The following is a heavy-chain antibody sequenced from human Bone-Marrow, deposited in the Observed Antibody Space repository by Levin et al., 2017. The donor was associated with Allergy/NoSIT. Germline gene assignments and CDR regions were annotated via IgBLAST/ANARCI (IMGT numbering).Heavy chain of an antibody. CDR1: GYTFTSYG. CDR3: ARDQGYCSSTSCLKSHYFDY. V-gene: IGHV1-18*01. D-gene: IGHD2-2*01. CDR2: ISAYNGNT. Sequence: ASVKVSCKASGYTFTSYGISWVRQAPGQGLEWMGWISAYNGNTNYAQKLQGRVTMTTDTSTSTAYMELRSLRSDDTAVYYCARDQGYCSSTSCLKSHYFDYWGQGTLVTVSS. J-gene: IGHJ4*02.